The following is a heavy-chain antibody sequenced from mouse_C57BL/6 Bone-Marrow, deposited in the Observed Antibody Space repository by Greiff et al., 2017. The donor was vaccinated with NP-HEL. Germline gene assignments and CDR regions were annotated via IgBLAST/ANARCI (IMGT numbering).Heavy chain of an antibody. CDR3: ARHGIYYYGSSPFAY. CDR2: IYPGSGNT. D-gene: IGHD1-1*01. J-gene: IGHJ3*01. CDR1: GYSFTSYY. V-gene: IGHV1-66*01. Sequence: QVQLQQSGPELVKPGASVKISCKASGYSFTSYYIHWVKQRPGQGLEWIGWIYPGSGNTKYNEKFKGKATLTADTSSSTAYMQLSSLTSEDSAVYFCARHGIYYYGSSPFAYWGQGTLVTVSA.